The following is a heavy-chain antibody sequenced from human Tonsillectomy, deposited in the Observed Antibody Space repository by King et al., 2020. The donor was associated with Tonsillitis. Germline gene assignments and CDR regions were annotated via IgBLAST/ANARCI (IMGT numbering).Heavy chain of an antibody. CDR1: GFTFSNYA. Sequence: QLVQSGGGVVQPGRSLRLSCAASGFTFSNYAMHWVRQAPGKGLEWVAIISYDGTEKYYADSVKGRFTISRDNSKNKMSVQMNSLRAEETAVYYCSRDLMSGDWNDPLGYFDYWGQGTLVTVSS. D-gene: IGHD1-1*01. CDR3: SRDLMSGDWNDPLGYFDY. V-gene: IGHV3-30*04. J-gene: IGHJ4*02. CDR2: ISYDGTEK.